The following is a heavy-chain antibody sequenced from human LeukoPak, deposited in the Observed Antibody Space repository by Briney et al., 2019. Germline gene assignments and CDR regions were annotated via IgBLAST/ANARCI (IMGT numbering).Heavy chain of an antibody. CDR1: GFTFSSYA. J-gene: IGHJ3*02. CDR3: AREKMATIWSSNRNAFDI. Sequence: GGSLRLSCAASGFTFSSYAMHWVRQAPGKGLEWVAVISYDGSNKYYADSVKGRFTISRDNSKNTLYLQMNSLRAEDTAVYYCAREKMATIWSSNRNAFDIWGQGTMVTVSP. CDR2: ISYDGSNK. D-gene: IGHD5-24*01. V-gene: IGHV3-30-3*01.